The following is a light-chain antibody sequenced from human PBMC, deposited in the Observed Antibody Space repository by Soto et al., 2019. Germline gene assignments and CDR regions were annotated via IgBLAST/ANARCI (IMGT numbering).Light chain of an antibody. V-gene: IGLV1-40*01. CDR2: GNS. Sequence: QSVLTQPPSVSGAPGQRVTISCTGSSSNIGAGYDVHWYQQLPGTAPKLLIYGNSNRPSGVPDRFSGSKSGTSASLAITGLQAEDEADDYCQSYDSGLSGHVVFGGGTKLTVL. CDR3: QSYDSGLSGHVV. CDR1: SSNIGAGYD. J-gene: IGLJ2*01.